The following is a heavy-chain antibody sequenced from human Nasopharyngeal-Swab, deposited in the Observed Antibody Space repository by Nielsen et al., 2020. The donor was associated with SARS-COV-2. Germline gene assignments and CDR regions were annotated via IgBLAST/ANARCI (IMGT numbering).Heavy chain of an antibody. D-gene: IGHD6-13*01. CDR3: ATSWYREGADY. CDR2: IIPIFGTA. Sequence: SVKVSCKASGGTFSSYAISWVRQAPGQGLEWMGGIIPIFGTANYAQKLQGRVTMTTDTSTSTAYMELRSLRSDDTAVYYCATSWYREGADYWGQGTLVTVSS. J-gene: IGHJ4*02. V-gene: IGHV1-69*05. CDR1: GGTFSSYA.